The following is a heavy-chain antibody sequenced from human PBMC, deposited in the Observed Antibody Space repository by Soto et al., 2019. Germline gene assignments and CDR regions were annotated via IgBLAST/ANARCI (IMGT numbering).Heavy chain of an antibody. Sequence: GGSLRLSCAASGFTFSSYEMNWVHQAPGKGLEWVSYISSSGSTIYYADSVKGRFTISRDNAKNSLYLQMNSLRAEDTAVYYCARVDSSGYYFPFDYWGQGTLVTVSS. CDR2: ISSSGSTI. J-gene: IGHJ4*02. V-gene: IGHV3-48*03. CDR3: ARVDSSGYYFPFDY. CDR1: GFTFSSYE. D-gene: IGHD3-22*01.